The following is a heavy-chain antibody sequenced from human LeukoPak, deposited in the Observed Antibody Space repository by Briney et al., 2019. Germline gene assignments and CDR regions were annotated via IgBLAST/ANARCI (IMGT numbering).Heavy chain of an antibody. CDR2: IIPIFGTA. V-gene: IGHV1-69*05. Sequence: GSSVKVSCKASGGTFSSYAISWVRQAPGQGLEWMGRIIPIFGTAKYAQKFQGRVTITTDESTSTAYMELSSLRSEDTAVYYCARDSGLVSALGFDYWGQGTLVTVSS. D-gene: IGHD6-6*01. CDR1: GGTFSSYA. J-gene: IGHJ4*02. CDR3: ARDSGLVSALGFDY.